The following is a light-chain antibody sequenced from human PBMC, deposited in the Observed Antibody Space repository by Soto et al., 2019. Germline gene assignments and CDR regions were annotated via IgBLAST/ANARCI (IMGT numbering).Light chain of an antibody. J-gene: IGKJ3*01. CDR2: DTS. CDR3: QQRTNWPRSFT. Sequence: EIVLTQSPATLSLSPGERATLSCRASQSVSSYLAWYHQKPGQAPRLLIYDTSKRATGIPARFSGSGSGTDFTLTISSREHEDFAVYYCQQRTNWPRSFTFGPGTKVDIK. V-gene: IGKV3-11*01. CDR1: QSVSSY.